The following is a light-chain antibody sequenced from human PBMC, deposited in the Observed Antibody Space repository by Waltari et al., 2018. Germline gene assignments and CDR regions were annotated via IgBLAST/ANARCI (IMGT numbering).Light chain of an antibody. CDR1: QSVSRA. J-gene: IGKJ1*01. V-gene: IGKV3-20*01. Sequence: EIVLTQSPGTLSLSPGERATPSCRASQSVSRALAWYQQNPGQAPRPLIYGASNRATGIPDRFIGSGSGTDFSLIISRLEPEDFAVYYCKNYVSLKVKFGQGTKVEIK. CDR3: KNYVSLKVK. CDR2: GAS.